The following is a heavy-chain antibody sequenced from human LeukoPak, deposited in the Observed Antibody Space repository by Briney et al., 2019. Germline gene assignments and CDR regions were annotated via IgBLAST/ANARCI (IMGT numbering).Heavy chain of an antibody. Sequence: GSLRLSCAASGFTFSSYSMNWVRQAPGKGLEWIGSIYYSGSTYYNPSLKSRVTISVDTSKNQFSLKLSSVTAADTAVYYCARDPFSGIAANFDYWGQGTLVTVSS. V-gene: IGHV4-39*07. CDR2: IYYSGST. J-gene: IGHJ4*02. CDR1: GFTFSSYS. D-gene: IGHD6-13*01. CDR3: ARDPFSGIAANFDY.